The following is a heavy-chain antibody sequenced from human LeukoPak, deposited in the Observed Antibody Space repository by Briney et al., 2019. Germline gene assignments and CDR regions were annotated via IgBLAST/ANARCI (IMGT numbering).Heavy chain of an antibody. V-gene: IGHV3-11*04. D-gene: IGHD3-3*01. CDR2: ISSSSYTI. Sequence: GGSLRLSCVVSGITFSDYFMSWSRQPPGEVLEWIAYISSSSYTIKYADSVKGRFTISRDNAKNSLFLQMNSLRDEDTGVYYCARDRSRFLEAKSGTYNFFDPWGQGTLVTVSA. J-gene: IGHJ5*02. CDR3: ARDRSRFLEAKSGTYNFFDP. CDR1: GITFSDYF.